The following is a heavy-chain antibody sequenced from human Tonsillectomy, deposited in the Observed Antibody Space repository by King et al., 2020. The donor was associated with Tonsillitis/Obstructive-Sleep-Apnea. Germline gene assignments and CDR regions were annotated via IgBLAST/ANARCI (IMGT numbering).Heavy chain of an antibody. CDR1: GFTFSSYW. J-gene: IGHJ6*02. CDR2: LNSDGSST. V-gene: IGHV3-74*01. CDR3: ARDGGTSLMGGMDV. D-gene: IGHD2-2*01. Sequence: VQLVESGGGLVQPGGSLRLSCAASGFTFSSYWMHWVRQAPGKGLVWVSRLNSDGSSTSYADSVKGRFTISRDNAKNTLYLQMNSLRAEDTAVYYCARDGGTSLMGGMDVWGQGTTVTVSS.